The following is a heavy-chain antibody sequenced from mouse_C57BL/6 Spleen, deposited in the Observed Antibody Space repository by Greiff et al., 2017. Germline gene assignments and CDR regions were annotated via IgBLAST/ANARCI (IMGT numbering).Heavy chain of an antibody. V-gene: IGHV1-64*01. D-gene: IGHD1-1*01. J-gene: IGHJ2*01. Sequence: QVQLQQPGAELVKPGASVTLSCKASGYTFTSYWMHWVKQRPGQGLEWIGMIHPNSGSTNYNEKFKRKATLTVDKSSSTAYMQLSSLTSEDSAVYYCARDGSTVVATRFDYWGQGTTLTVSS. CDR3: ARDGSTVVATRFDY. CDR2: IHPNSGST. CDR1: GYTFTSYW.